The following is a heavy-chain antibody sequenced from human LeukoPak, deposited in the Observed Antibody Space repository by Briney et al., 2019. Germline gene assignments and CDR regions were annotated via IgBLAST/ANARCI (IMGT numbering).Heavy chain of an antibody. V-gene: IGHV3-23*01. CDR2: ISGGGYST. CDR3: AKDPYYYDSSGYDY. D-gene: IGHD3-22*01. Sequence: GGSLRLSCAASGFTFSSYAMSWVRQAPGKGLEWVSVISGGGYSTYYAASVKGRFTISRDNSKNTLYLQMNSLRAEDTAVYYCAKDPYYYDSSGYDYWGQGTLVTVSS. CDR1: GFTFSSYA. J-gene: IGHJ4*02.